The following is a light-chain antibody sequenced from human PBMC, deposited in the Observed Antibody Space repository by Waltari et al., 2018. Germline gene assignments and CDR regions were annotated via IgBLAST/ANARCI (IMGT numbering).Light chain of an antibody. CDR2: DAF. J-gene: IGLJ2*01. CDR3: ISYKTDRTVV. Sequence: QSALTQPASVSGSPGQSITISCIGTSTDIGAYSYVSWYQQHPGKDPTLLIFDAFERLAGVSDRFSGSKSGNTASLTISGLQAEDEAEYFCISYKTDRTVVFGGGTKVTVL. V-gene: IGLV2-14*01. CDR1: STDIGAYSY.